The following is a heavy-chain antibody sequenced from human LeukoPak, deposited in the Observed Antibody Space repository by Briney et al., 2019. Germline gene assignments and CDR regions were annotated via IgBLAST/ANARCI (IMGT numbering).Heavy chain of an antibody. CDR2: IYTSGST. V-gene: IGHV4-4*09. CDR1: GGSISSYY. D-gene: IGHD2-2*01. Sequence: SETLSLTCTVSGGSISSYYWSWIRQPPGKGLEWIGYIYTSGSTNYNPSLKSRVIISVDTSKNQFSLKLSSVTAADTAVYYCARHRDCSSTSCYFDYWGQGTLVTVSS. CDR3: ARHRDCSSTSCYFDY. J-gene: IGHJ4*02.